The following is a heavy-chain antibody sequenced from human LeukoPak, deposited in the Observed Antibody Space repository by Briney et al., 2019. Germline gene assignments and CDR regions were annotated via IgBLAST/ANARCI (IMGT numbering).Heavy chain of an antibody. CDR3: ARGGYYGSGNDFRFDP. CDR2: IYLSGRT. Sequence: SETLSLTCTVSGYSISSGYYWGWIRQPPGKGLEWIGSIYLSGRTYYNPSLKSRVTISVDTSKNQFSLKLTSVTAADTAVYFCARGGYYGSGNDFRFDPWGQGTLVTVSS. J-gene: IGHJ5*02. CDR1: GYSISSGYY. V-gene: IGHV4-38-2*02. D-gene: IGHD3-10*01.